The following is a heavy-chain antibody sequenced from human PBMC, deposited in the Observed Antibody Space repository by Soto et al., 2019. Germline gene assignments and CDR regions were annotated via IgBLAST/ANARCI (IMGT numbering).Heavy chain of an antibody. V-gene: IGHV3-23*01. Sequence: DVQLLESGGQLVQPGGSLRLSCSASGFALSSYAMSWVRQAPAKGRQWVSSISAGGDMTYNSDSVKGRFTISRDNSNNALFLQMHNLRIEDTALYYCARGDRGGSGSPASYYYSGWDVWGQGATVTVS. CDR3: ARGDRGGSGSPASYYYSGWDV. D-gene: IGHD3-10*01. CDR1: GFALSSYA. CDR2: ISAGGDMT. J-gene: IGHJ6*02.